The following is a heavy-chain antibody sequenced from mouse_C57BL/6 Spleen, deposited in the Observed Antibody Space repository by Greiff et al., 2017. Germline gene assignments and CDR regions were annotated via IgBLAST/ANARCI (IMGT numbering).Heavy chain of an antibody. Sequence: EVQLVESGGGLVKPGGSLKLSCAASGFTFSSYTMSWVRQTPEKRLEWVATISGGGGNTYYPDSVKGRFTISRDNAKNTLYLQMSSLRSEDTALYYCAREGVVFSYYAMDYWGQGTSVTVSS. V-gene: IGHV5-9*01. CDR2: ISGGGGNT. CDR3: AREGVVFSYYAMDY. CDR1: GFTFSSYT. J-gene: IGHJ4*01.